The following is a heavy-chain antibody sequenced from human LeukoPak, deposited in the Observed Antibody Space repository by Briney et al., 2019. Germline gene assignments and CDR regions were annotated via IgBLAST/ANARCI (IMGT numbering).Heavy chain of an antibody. Sequence: SVKVSCKASGGTFSSYAISWVRQAPGQGLEWMGGIIPIFGTANYAQKFQGRVTITADESTRTAYMELSSLRSEDTAVYYCARGTIAVAGIFDYWGQGTLVTVSS. CDR3: ARGTIAVAGIFDY. D-gene: IGHD6-19*01. J-gene: IGHJ4*02. CDR2: IIPIFGTA. CDR1: GGTFSSYA. V-gene: IGHV1-69*13.